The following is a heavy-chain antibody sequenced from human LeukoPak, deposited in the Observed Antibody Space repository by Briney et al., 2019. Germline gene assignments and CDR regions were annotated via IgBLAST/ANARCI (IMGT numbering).Heavy chain of an antibody. CDR2: ISSSSRYT. D-gene: IGHD3-3*01. CDR3: ARDEARGYDFRPQDH. Sequence: GGSLRLSCAASGFSLRDYSMDWVRQAPGKGLEWVSSISSSSRYTFYVDSVKGRFSISRDNAKNSLYLQMNSLRVEDTAVYYCARDEARGYDFRPQDHWGQGTLVSVSS. V-gene: IGHV3-21*01. J-gene: IGHJ4*02. CDR1: GFSLRDYS.